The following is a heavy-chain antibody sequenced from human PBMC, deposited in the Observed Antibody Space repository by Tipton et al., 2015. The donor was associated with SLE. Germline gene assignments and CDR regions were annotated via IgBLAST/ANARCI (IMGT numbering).Heavy chain of an antibody. V-gene: IGHV4-59*01. CDR1: GGSISSYY. CDR2: IYYSGST. CDR3: ARGDWGRWYFDL. Sequence: TLSLTCTVSGGSISSYYWSWIRQPPGKGLEWIGYIYYSGSTNYNLSLKSRVTISVDTSKNQFSLKLSSVTAADTAVYYCARGDWGRWYFDLWGRGTLVTVSS. J-gene: IGHJ2*01. D-gene: IGHD3-16*01.